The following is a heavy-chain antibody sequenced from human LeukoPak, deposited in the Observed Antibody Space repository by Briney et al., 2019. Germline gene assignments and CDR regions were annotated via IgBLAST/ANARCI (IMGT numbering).Heavy chain of an antibody. CDR2: INPNSGGT. CDR1: GYTFTGYY. V-gene: IGHV1-2*02. D-gene: IGHD2-2*01. CDR3: ARDWYCXXXSCYSXQDY. Sequence: GASVKVSCKASGYTFTGYYMHWVRQAPGQGLEWMGWINPNSGGTNYAQKFQGRVTVTRDTSISTAYMELSRLRSDDTAVYYCARDWYCXXXSCYSXQDYWGQGTLVTVSS. J-gene: IGHJ4*02.